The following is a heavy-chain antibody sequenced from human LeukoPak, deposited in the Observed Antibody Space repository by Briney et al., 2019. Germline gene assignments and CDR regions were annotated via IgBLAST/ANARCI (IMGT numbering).Heavy chain of an antibody. CDR2: IIPIFGTA. CDR3: ARSGYYPYYMDV. CDR1: GGTFSSYA. Sequence: RASVTVSCKASGGTFSSYAISWVRQAPGQGLEWMGGIIPIFGTANYAQKFQGRVTITTDESTSTAYMELSSLRSEDTAVYYCARSGYYPYYMDVWGKGTRSPSP. V-gene: IGHV1-69*05. D-gene: IGHD3-16*01. J-gene: IGHJ6*03.